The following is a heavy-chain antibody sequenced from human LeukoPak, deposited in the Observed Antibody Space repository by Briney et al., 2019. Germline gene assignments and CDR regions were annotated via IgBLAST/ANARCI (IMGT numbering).Heavy chain of an antibody. Sequence: QSGGSLRLSCAASGLTVGINYMGWVRQAPGKGLEWVSFMYADGSTDYADSVQGRFTISRDNSKDTLYLQMNTLRAEDTAIYYCARDRYRSGCMDVWGQGTTVTVS. J-gene: IGHJ6*02. CDR2: MYADGST. CDR3: ARDRYRSGCMDV. V-gene: IGHV3-53*01. CDR1: GLTVGINY. D-gene: IGHD6-19*01.